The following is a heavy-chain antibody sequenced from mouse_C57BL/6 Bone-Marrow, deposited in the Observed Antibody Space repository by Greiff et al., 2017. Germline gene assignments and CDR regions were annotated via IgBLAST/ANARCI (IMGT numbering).Heavy chain of an antibody. CDR1: GFTFSSYG. D-gene: IGHD1-1*01. CDR2: ISSGGSYT. J-gene: IGHJ2*01. CDR3: ARHCDYYGTPAYFDY. V-gene: IGHV5-6*01. Sequence: EVNVVESGGDLVKPGGSLKLSCAASGFTFSSYGMSWVRQTPDKRLEWVATISSGGSYTYYPDSVKGRFTISRDNAKNTLYLQMSSLKSEDTAMYYCARHCDYYGTPAYFDYWGQGTTLTVSS.